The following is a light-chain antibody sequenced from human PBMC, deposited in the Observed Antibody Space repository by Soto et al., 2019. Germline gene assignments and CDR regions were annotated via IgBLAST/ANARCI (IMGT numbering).Light chain of an antibody. CDR3: QSYDSSLNRV. CDR2: GDN. CDR1: SSNIGAHSD. J-gene: IGLJ1*01. V-gene: IGLV1-40*01. Sequence: QSVLTQPPSVSGAPGQRITISCTGSSSNIGAHSDVHWYRQLPGAAPKLLLYGDNNRPSGVPDRFSGSKSGTSASLAITGLQADDEADYYCQSYDSSLNRVFGTGTKVTVL.